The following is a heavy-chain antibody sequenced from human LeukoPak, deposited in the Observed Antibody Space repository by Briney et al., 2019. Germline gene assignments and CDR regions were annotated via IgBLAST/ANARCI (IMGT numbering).Heavy chain of an antibody. CDR1: GGSISSSSYY. D-gene: IGHD4-17*01. V-gene: IGHV4-39*01. Sequence: PSETLSLTCTVSGGSISSSSYYWGWIRQPPGKGLEWIGSIYYSGSTYYNPSLKSRVTISVDTSKNQFSLKLSSVTDADTAVYYCARQIVISGVTTDNWFDPWGQGTLVTVSS. J-gene: IGHJ5*02. CDR2: IYYSGST. CDR3: ARQIVISGVTTDNWFDP.